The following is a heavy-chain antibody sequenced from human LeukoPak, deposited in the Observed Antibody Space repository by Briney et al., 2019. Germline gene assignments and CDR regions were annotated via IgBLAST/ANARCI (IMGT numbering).Heavy chain of an antibody. CDR3: ARDSQRYFDWLLDY. V-gene: IGHV4-39*07. J-gene: IGHJ4*02. Sequence: SETLSLTCTVSGGSISSSSYYWGWIRQPPGKGLEWIGSIYYSGSTYYNPSLKSRVTISVDTSKNQFSLKLSSVTPEDTAVYYCARDSQRYFDWLLDYWGQGTLVTVSS. CDR1: GGSISSSSYY. CDR2: IYYSGST. D-gene: IGHD3-9*01.